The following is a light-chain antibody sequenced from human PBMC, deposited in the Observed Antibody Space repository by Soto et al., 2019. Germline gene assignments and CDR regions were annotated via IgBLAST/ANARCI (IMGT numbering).Light chain of an antibody. V-gene: IGLV1-40*01. J-gene: IGLJ2*01. CDR1: SSNIGAGYD. Sequence: QAVVTQPPSVSGAPGQRVTISCTGSSSNIGAGYDVHWYQQLPGTAPKLLIYGNSNRPSGVPDRFSGSKSGTSATLAITGLQAEDEADDSCQSYDSSLSGSVFGGGTQLTVL. CDR2: GNS. CDR3: QSYDSSLSGSV.